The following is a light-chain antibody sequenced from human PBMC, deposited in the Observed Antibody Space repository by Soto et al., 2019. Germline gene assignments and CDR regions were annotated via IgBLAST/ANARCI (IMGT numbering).Light chain of an antibody. V-gene: IGKV4-1*01. CDR2: WAS. J-gene: IGKJ2*02. CDR3: QQYYSTPRT. CDR1: QSVLYSSTNKHY. Sequence: DIVMTQSPDSLAVSLGERATINCKTSQSVLYSSTNKHYLAWYQQKPGQPPKRLIYWASTRESGVPDRCSGSGSGTDFTLTISSLQAEEVAVYYWQQYYSTPRTFGQGTKLEIK.